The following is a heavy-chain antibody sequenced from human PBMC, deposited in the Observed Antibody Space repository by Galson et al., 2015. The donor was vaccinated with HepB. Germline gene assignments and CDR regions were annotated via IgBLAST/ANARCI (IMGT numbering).Heavy chain of an antibody. J-gene: IGHJ1*01. Sequence: SLRLSCAPSGFTFSGYVMSWVRQAPGKGLEWVSSISGRGVSTYYADSVRGRFTISRDTSKNTVYLQMNSLRDEDTAVYYCARGGIPITMRGCFQDWGQGTLVTVSS. CDR1: GFTFSGYV. D-gene: IGHD3-22*01. V-gene: IGHV3-23*01. CDR2: ISGRGVST. CDR3: ARGGIPITMRGCFQD.